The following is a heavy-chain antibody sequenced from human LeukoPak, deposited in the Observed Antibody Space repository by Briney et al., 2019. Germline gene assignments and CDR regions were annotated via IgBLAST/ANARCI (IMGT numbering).Heavy chain of an antibody. V-gene: IGHV3-33*01. Sequence: GRSLILSCAASGFPFRSYGMHWVRQAPGMGLEWVAVIWYDESNKYYAASVKGHFTISRYNSKNTLYLQMNSLRAEDTAVYYCARDDLSSGLGDDAFDIWGQGTMVTVSS. CDR1: GFPFRSYG. CDR2: IWYDESNK. J-gene: IGHJ3*02. D-gene: IGHD3-22*01. CDR3: ARDDLSSGLGDDAFDI.